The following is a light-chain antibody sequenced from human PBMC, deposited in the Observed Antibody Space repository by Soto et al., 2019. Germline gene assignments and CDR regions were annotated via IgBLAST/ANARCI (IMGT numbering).Light chain of an antibody. Sequence: DIQMTQSPSSVSASVGDRVTITCRASQGISSWVAWYQQKPGKAPNLLIYAASSLQSGVPSRFSGSGSGTEFTLTISSLQPEDFATYYCQQADTCPLTCGGGTKVEIK. CDR3: QQADTCPLT. V-gene: IGKV1-12*01. CDR1: QGISSW. CDR2: AAS. J-gene: IGKJ4*01.